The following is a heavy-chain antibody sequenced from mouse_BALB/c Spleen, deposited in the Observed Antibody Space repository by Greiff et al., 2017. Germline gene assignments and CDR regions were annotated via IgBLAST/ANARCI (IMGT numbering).Heavy chain of an antibody. Sequence: EVKLVESGGGLVQPGGSLNLSCAASGFDFSRYWMSWARQAPGKGQEWIGEINPGSSTINYTPSLKDKFIISRDNAKNTLYLQMSKVRSEDTALYYCARLNYGSSYGYAMDYWGQGTSVTVSS. CDR3: ARLNYGSSYGYAMDY. J-gene: IGHJ4*01. V-gene: IGHV4-2*02. CDR2: INPGSSTI. D-gene: IGHD1-1*01. CDR1: GFDFSRYW.